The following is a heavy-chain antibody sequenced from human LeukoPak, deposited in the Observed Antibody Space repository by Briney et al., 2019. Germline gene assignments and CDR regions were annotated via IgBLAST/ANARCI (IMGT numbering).Heavy chain of an antibody. CDR2: IYYSGST. J-gene: IGHJ3*01. V-gene: IGHV4-59*08. CDR3: ARQPGGTAAFDL. Sequence: SETLSLTCTVSGGSINSYYWSWIRQPPGKGLEWIAYIYYSGSTNYNPSLKSRVTISVDTSGNQFSLTLSSVTAADTAVYYCARQPGGTAAFDLWGQGTMVTVSS. D-gene: IGHD1-14*01. CDR1: GGSINSYY.